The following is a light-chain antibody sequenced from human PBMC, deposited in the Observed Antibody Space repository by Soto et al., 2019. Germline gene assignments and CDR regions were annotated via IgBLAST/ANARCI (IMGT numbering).Light chain of an antibody. CDR2: STS. V-gene: IGKV1-39*01. CDR1: QSVNRY. CDR3: QQSYSNPRT. J-gene: IGKJ1*01. Sequence: DIQMTQSPSSLSASVGDRVTITCRASQSVNRYLNWYQQKEGKAPKLLIYSTSILESGVPSRFSASGSGTDFTLTINSLQPEDSATYYCQQSYSNPRTFGQGTRVE.